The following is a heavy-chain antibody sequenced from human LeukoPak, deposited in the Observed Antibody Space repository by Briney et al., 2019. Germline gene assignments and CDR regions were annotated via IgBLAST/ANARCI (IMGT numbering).Heavy chain of an antibody. D-gene: IGHD3-16*01. V-gene: IGHV3-7*01. CDR3: AEGDYMDV. CDR2: IKQDGSEK. Sequence: GGSLRLSCAASGFIFSSYWMSWVRQAPGKGLEWVANIKQDGSEKYYVDSVKGRFSISRDNAKNSLYPQMNSLRAEDTAVYYCAEGDYMDVWGKGTTVIVSS. J-gene: IGHJ6*03. CDR1: GFIFSSYW.